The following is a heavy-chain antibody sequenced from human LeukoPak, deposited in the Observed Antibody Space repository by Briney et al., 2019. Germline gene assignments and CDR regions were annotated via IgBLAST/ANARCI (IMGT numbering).Heavy chain of an antibody. CDR3: ARGDPNLDY. Sequence: SETLSLTCAVYGGSFSGYYWSWIRQPPGKGLEWIGEINHSGSTNYNPSLKSRVTMSVDTSKNQFSLKLSSVTAADTAVYYCARGDPNLDYWGQGTLVTVSS. CDR1: GGSFSGYY. V-gene: IGHV4-34*01. J-gene: IGHJ4*02. CDR2: INHSGST.